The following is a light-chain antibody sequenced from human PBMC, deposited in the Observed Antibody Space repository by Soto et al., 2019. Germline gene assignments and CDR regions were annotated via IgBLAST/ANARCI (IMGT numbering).Light chain of an antibody. V-gene: IGKV1-5*03. CDR3: QHYYTSYTT. J-gene: IGKJ1*01. CDR2: KAS. CDR1: QSISSW. Sequence: DIQMTQSPSTLSASVGDRVTITCRASQSISSWLAWYQQKPGKAPKLLIYKASSLESGVPSRFSGSGSGTDFTLTISRLEPEDFAVYYCQHYYTSYTTFGQGTKVDIK.